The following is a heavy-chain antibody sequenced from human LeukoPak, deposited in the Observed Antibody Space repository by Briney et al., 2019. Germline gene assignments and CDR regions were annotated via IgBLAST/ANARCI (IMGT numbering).Heavy chain of an antibody. CDR3: ARGRGRSGNSSGYYSFRY. CDR1: GGSISSSNW. D-gene: IGHD3-22*01. CDR2: INHSGST. V-gene: IGHV4-4*02. Sequence: SETLSLTCAVSGGSISSSNWWSWVRQPPGKGLEWIGEINHSGSTNYNPSLKSRVTISVDTSKNQFSLKLSSVTAADTAVYYCARGRGRSGNSSGYYSFRYWGQGTLVTVSS. J-gene: IGHJ4*02.